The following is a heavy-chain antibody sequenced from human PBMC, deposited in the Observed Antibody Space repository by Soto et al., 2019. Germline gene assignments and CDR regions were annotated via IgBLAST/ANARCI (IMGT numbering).Heavy chain of an antibody. CDR3: ARAGGIAVALDY. V-gene: IGHV1-69*13. D-gene: IGHD6-19*01. CDR2: IIPIFGTA. J-gene: IGHJ4*02. Sequence: SVKVSCKASGDRFTSYSRQWVRQAPGQGLEWMGGIIPIFGTANYAQKFQGRVTITADESTSTAYMELSSLRSEDTAVYYCARAGGIAVALDYWGQGTLVTVSS. CDR1: GDRFTSYS.